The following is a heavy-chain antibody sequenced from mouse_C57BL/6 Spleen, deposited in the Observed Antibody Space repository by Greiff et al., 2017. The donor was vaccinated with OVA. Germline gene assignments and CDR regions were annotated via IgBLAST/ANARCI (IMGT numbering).Heavy chain of an antibody. CDR2: FYPGSGSI. Sequence: VQGVESGAELVKPGASVKLSCKASGYTFTEYTIHWVKQRSGQGLEWIGWFYPGSGSIKYNEKFKDKATLTADKSSSTVYMELSRLTSEDSAVYFCARHEDYYGRPYAMDYWGQGTSVTVSS. J-gene: IGHJ4*01. D-gene: IGHD1-1*01. CDR1: GYTFTEYT. V-gene: IGHV1-62-2*01. CDR3: ARHEDYYGRPYAMDY.